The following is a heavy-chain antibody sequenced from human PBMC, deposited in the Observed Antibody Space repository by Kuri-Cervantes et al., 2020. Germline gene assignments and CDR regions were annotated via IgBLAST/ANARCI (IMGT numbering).Heavy chain of an antibody. CDR1: GFTFNKYV. CDR2: ISAGGSGT. D-gene: IGHD2-2*01. CDR3: AREPIVVVPAARGLLVVSYGMDV. V-gene: IGHV3-23*01. J-gene: IGHJ6*02. Sequence: GGSLRLSCAASGFTFNKYVVSWVRQAPGKGLEWVSVISAGGSGTYYADSVKGRFTISRDNAKNSLYLQMNSLRAEDTAVYYCAREPIVVVPAARGLLVVSYGMDVWGQGTTVTVSS.